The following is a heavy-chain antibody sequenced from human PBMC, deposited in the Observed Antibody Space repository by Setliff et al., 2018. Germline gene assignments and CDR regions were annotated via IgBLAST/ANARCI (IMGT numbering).Heavy chain of an antibody. CDR1: GFTFSSYA. CDR2: ISGSGGST. J-gene: IGHJ5*02. V-gene: IGHV3-23*01. Sequence: PGGSLRLSCAASGFTFSSYAITWVRQAPGKGLEWVSSISGSGGSTYYADSVKGRFTISRDNSNNALYLQMNSLRAEDTAVYYCARDGLGPGPTQAWGQGTLVTVSS. D-gene: IGHD1-1*01. CDR3: ARDGLGPGPTQA.